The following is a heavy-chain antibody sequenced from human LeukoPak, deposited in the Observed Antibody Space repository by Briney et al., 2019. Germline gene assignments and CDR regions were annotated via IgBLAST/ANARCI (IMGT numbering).Heavy chain of an antibody. Sequence: GESLKISCKGSGYSFTNYWIGWVRQMPGKGLEWMGIIYPGDSDTRYSPSFQGQVTISADKSISTAYLQWSSLKASDTAMYYCARLGPYYYDSSGYYHHDAFDIWSQGTMVTVSS. D-gene: IGHD3-22*01. CDR2: IYPGDSDT. V-gene: IGHV5-51*01. CDR1: GYSFTNYW. CDR3: ARLGPYYYDSSGYYHHDAFDI. J-gene: IGHJ3*02.